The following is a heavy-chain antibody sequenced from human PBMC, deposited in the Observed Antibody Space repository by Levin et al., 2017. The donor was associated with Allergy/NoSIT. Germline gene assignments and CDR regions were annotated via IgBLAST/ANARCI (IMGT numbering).Heavy chain of an antibody. V-gene: IGHV3-49*04. D-gene: IGHD5-12*01. CDR1: GFTFGNYA. CDR2: IRNKEYGEKT. J-gene: IGHJ1*01. Sequence: PGGSLRLSCTVSGFTFGNYAMSWVRQAPGKGLEWVAFIRNKEYGEKTEYAASVKGRFTISRDDSNSIAYLQMNSLITEDTAVYYCTRGYSGYYAEYFQHWGQGTLVTVSS. CDR3: TRGYSGYYAEYFQH.